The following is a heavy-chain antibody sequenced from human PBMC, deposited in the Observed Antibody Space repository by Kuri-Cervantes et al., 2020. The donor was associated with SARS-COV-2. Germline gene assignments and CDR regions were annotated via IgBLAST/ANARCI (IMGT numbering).Heavy chain of an antibody. V-gene: IGHV4-39*01. J-gene: IGHJ6*03. CDR1: GGSISGSSSYY. CDR3: ARAYGFLRYIYYMDV. CDR2: IYYSGNT. Sequence: GSLRLSCTVSGGSISGSSSYYWGWIRQPPGKGLEWIGTIYYSGNTYYKPSLKGRVTISVDTSSKQFSLHLGSVTAADTAVYYCARAYGFLRYIYYMDVWGRGTTVTVSS. D-gene: IGHD4-17*01.